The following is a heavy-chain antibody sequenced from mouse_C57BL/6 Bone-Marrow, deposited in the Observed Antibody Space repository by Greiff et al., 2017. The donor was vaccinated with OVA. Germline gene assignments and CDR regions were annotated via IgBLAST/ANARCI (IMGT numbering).Heavy chain of an antibody. CDR3: ARKTLLGPYWYFDV. Sequence: VQLQQSGPGLVQPSQSLSITCTVSGFSLTSYGVHWVRQSPGKGLEWLGVIWSGGSTDYNAAFISRLSISKDNSKSQVFFKMNSLQADDTAIYYCARKTLLGPYWYFDVWGTGTTVTVSS. CDR2: IWSGGST. V-gene: IGHV2-2*01. CDR1: GFSLTSYG. J-gene: IGHJ1*03. D-gene: IGHD2-1*01.